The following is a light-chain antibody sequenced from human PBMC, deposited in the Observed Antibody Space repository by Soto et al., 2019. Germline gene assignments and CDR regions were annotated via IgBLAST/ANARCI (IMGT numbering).Light chain of an antibody. CDR1: QSVSSSY. Sequence: EIGLTQSPGTLSLSPGERATLSCRASQSVSSSYLAWYQQKPGQAPRLPIYGASSRATGIPDRFSGSGSGTDFTVTISRLELEVFAVYYFQQYGSSLFTFGPGTKVDIK. CDR3: QQYGSSLFT. CDR2: GAS. J-gene: IGKJ3*01. V-gene: IGKV3-20*01.